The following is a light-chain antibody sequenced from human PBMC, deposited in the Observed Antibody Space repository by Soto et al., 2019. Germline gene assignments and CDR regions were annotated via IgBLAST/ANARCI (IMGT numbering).Light chain of an antibody. V-gene: IGKV3-11*01. CDR1: QSVSSY. CDR3: QQRSSRPPMDT. CDR2: DAS. Sequence: EIVSTQSPATLSLSPGEGATLSCRASQSVSSYLVWYQQKPGQAPRLLIYDASKRATGIPARFSGSGSGTDFTLTISSLEHEDFAVYYCQQRSSRPPMDTFGQGTKVDIK. J-gene: IGKJ2*01.